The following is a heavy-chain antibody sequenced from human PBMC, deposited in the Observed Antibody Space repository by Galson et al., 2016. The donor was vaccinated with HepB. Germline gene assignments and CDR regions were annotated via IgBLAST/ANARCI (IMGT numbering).Heavy chain of an antibody. CDR2: IYFSGTT. CDR3: VRSWTPGAKGPMDV. V-gene: IGHV4-39*01. D-gene: IGHD3/OR15-3a*01. J-gene: IGHJ6*02. Sequence: SETLSLTCIVSGGSISSTSYYWGWIRQPPGKGLEWFGSIYFSGTTYYNPSLKSRVTISVDTSNHQFPLKLSSGTAADTAVYYCVRSWTPGAKGPMDVWGQGTTVTVSS. CDR1: GGSISSTSYY.